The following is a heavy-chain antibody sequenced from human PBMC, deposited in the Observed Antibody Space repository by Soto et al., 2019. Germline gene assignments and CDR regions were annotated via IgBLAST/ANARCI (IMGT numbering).Heavy chain of an antibody. J-gene: IGHJ6*02. CDR1: GFTFSSYG. Sequence: HPRGSLRLSCAASGFTFSSYGMHWVRQAPGKGLEWVAVIWYDGSNKYYADSVKGRFTISRDNSKNTLYLQMNSLRAEDTAVYYCARDSNGWAHLMDVWGQGTTVTVSS. CDR3: ARDSNGWAHLMDV. D-gene: IGHD6-19*01. CDR2: IWYDGSNK. V-gene: IGHV3-33*01.